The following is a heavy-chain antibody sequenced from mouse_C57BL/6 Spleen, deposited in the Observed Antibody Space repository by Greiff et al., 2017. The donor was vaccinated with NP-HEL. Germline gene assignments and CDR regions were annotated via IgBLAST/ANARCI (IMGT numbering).Heavy chain of an antibody. D-gene: IGHD1-1*01. CDR1: CYTFTSYW. J-gene: IGHJ1*03. V-gene: IGHV1-72*01. CDR2: IDPNSGGT. CDR3: ARRYYGSSYFYWYFDV. Sequence: QVQLQQPGAELVKPGASVKLSCKASCYTFTSYWMHWVKQRPGRGLEWIGRIDPNSGGTKYNEKFKSKATLTVDKPSSTAYMQLSSLTSEDSAVYYCARRYYGSSYFYWYFDVWGTGTTVTVSS.